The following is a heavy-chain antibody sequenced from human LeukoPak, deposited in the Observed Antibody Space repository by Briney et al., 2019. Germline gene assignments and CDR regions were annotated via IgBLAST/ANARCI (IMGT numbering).Heavy chain of an antibody. CDR1: GRYFSGYY. CDR3: ARDGVLYCSGGSCYPHFDY. J-gene: IGHJ4*02. CDR2: INYSGRT. V-gene: IGHV4-34*01. D-gene: IGHD2-15*01. Sequence: SETLSLTCAVYGRYFSGYYWSWIRQPPGEGLEWIGEINYSGRTNYNPSLKSRVTLLVDTSKNQFSLKLSSVTAADTAVYYCARDGVLYCSGGSCYPHFDYWGRGTLVSVSS.